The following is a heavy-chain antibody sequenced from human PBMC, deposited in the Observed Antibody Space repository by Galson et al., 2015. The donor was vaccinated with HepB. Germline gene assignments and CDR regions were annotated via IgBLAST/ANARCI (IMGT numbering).Heavy chain of an antibody. CDR1: GFTFSDYG. V-gene: IGHV3-30*03. CDR3: AREWWDY. Sequence: SLRLSCAASGFTFSDYGMHWVRQAPGKGLEWVAVISNDGTNKYYADSVKGRFTISRDNSKNTLYLQMNSLRAEDTAVYYCAREWWDYWGQGTLVTVSS. J-gene: IGHJ4*02. CDR2: ISNDGTNK. D-gene: IGHD2-15*01.